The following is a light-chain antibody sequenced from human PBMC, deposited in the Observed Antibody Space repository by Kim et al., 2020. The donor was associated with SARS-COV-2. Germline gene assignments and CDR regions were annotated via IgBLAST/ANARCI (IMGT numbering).Light chain of an antibody. CDR1: SSAVGYDNS. CDR3: SSHTTSSTYV. Sequence: RSVTISCTGTSSAVGYDNSVSWYQQHPGKAPKLIMYDVSERASGVSNRFSGSQSGNTASLTISGLRAEDEADYYCSSHTTSSTYVFGSGTKVTVL. CDR2: DVS. J-gene: IGLJ1*01. V-gene: IGLV2-14*03.